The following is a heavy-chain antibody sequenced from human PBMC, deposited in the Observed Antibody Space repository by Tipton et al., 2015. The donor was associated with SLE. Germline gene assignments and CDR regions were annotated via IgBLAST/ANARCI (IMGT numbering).Heavy chain of an antibody. J-gene: IGHJ3*02. Sequence: LRLSCIVSGGSISSYYWSWIRQPPGKGLEWIGYIYDSGSTNYNPSLKSRVTISVDTSNQFSLKLSSVTAADTAVYYCARRQASDAFDIWGQGTMLTVSS. CDR2: IYDSGST. CDR3: ARRQASDAFDI. CDR1: GGSISSYY. V-gene: IGHV4-59*01.